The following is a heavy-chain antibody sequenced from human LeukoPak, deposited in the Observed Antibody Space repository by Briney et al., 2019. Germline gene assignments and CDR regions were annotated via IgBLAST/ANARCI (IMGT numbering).Heavy chain of an antibody. CDR1: GFTFSSYS. J-gene: IGHJ3*02. D-gene: IGHD6-13*01. V-gene: IGHV3-21*01. CDR3: ARDRSGSSWYFAFDI. CDR2: ISSSSSYI. Sequence: GGSPRLSCAASGFTFSSYSMNWVRQAPGKGLEWVSSISSSSSYIYYADSVKGRFTISRDNAKNSLYLQMNSLRAEDTAVYYCARDRSGSSWYFAFDIWGQGTMVTVSS.